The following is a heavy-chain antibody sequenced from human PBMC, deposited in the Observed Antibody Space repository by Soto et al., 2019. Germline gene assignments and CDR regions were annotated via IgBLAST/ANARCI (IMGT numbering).Heavy chain of an antibody. Sequence: GGSLRLSCXASGFTFSGYSVNWVRQAPGKGLEWVSYISSGSKTIYYAESVEGRFTVSRDNARNSQYLQMNSLRDEDTAVYYCAREDILGVRSFDYWGQGTLVTVSS. CDR1: GFTFSGYS. D-gene: IGHD3-9*01. CDR2: ISSGSKTI. V-gene: IGHV3-48*02. CDR3: AREDILGVRSFDY. J-gene: IGHJ4*02.